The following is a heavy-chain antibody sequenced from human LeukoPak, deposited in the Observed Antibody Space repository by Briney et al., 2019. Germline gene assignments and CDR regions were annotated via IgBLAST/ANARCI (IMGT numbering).Heavy chain of an antibody. J-gene: IGHJ5*02. CDR3: ARQLGSGWYNWFDP. D-gene: IGHD6-19*01. CDR1: GYSISSGYY. Sequence: SETLSLICAVSGYSISSGYYWGWIRQPPGKGLEWIGSIYHSGSTYYNPSLKSRVTISVDTSKNQFSLKLSSVTAADTAVYYCARQLGSGWYNWFDPWGRGTLVTVSS. V-gene: IGHV4-38-2*01. CDR2: IYHSGST.